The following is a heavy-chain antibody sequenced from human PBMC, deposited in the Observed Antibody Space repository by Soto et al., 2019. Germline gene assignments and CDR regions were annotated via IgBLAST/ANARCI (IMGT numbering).Heavy chain of an antibody. CDR2: IHYSGST. CDR3: AAHDSGGYYAEY. V-gene: IGHV4-39*01. D-gene: IGHD3-22*01. CDR1: GDSVTISDYY. J-gene: IGHJ4*02. Sequence: QLQLQESGPGLVKPSETLSLTCTVSGDSVTISDYYWGWIRQPPGKGREWIGSIHYSGSTYYNPSLKSRVTISGDTSKKPFSLKLTSVTAADAAVYYCAAHDSGGYYAEYWGQGTLVTVSA.